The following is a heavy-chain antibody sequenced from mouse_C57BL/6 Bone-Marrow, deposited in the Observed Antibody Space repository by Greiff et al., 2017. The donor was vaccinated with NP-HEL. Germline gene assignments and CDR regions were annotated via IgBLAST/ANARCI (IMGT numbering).Heavy chain of an antibody. D-gene: IGHD1-1*01. Sequence: EVHLVESGGGLVQPGGSLKLSCAASGFTFSDYGMAWVRQAPRKGPEWVAFISNLAYSIYYADTVTGRFTISRENAKNTLYLEMSSLRSEDTAMYYCARLTTVVARYFDVWGTGTTVTVSS. V-gene: IGHV5-15*01. CDR3: ARLTTVVARYFDV. CDR1: GFTFSDYG. J-gene: IGHJ1*03. CDR2: ISNLAYSI.